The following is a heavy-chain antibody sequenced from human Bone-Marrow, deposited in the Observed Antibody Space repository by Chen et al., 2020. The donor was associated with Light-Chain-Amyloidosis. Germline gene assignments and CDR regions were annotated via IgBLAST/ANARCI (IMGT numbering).Heavy chain of an antibody. V-gene: IGHV4-34*11. D-gene: IGHD4-17*01. CDR1: GGSISNYY. J-gene: IGHJ4*02. CDR2: IYYNGNI. Sequence: QVQLQQGGAGLLKPSETLSLTCAVYGGSISNYYWSWIRQPPGKGLEWIGYIYYNGNIKYNPSLKSRFTISEGASKNHFSLKLSSVAAADTAIYYCAKSSDYADPFDFWGPGTPVIVSS. CDR3: AKSSDYADPFDF.